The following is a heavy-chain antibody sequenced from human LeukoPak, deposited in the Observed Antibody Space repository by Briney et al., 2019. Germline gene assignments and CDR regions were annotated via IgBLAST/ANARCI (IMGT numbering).Heavy chain of an antibody. CDR1: GSTFSSYG. D-gene: IGHD6-13*01. Sequence: GGSLRLSCAASGSTFSSYGMHWVRQAPGKGLEWVSAISGSGGSTYYADSVKGRFTISRDNSKNTLYLQMNSLRAEDTAVYYCARDLRAAADTDYWGQGTLVTVSS. V-gene: IGHV3-23*01. J-gene: IGHJ4*02. CDR2: ISGSGGST. CDR3: ARDLRAAADTDY.